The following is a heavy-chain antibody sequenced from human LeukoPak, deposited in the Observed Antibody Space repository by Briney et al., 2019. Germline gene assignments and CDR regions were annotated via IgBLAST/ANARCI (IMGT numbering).Heavy chain of an antibody. D-gene: IGHD2-15*01. CDR3: ARDLALGLLHWFDP. V-gene: IGHV1-8*02. J-gene: IGHJ5*02. CDR2: MNPNSGNT. CDR1: GGTFSGYA. Sequence: ASVKVSCKASGGTFSGYAINWVRQATGQGLEWMGWMNPNSGNTGYAQKFQGRVTMTRNTSISTAYMELSSLRSEDTAVYYCARDLALGLLHWFDPWGQGTLVTVSS.